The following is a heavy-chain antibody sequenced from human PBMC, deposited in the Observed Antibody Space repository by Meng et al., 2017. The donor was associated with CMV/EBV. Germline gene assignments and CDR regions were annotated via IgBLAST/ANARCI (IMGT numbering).Heavy chain of an antibody. D-gene: IGHD3-3*01. V-gene: IGHV3-11*01. J-gene: IGHJ6*02. CDR2: ISSSGSTI. Sequence: GESLKISCAASGFTFSDYYMSWIRQAPGKGLEWFSYISSSGSTIYYADSVKGRFTISRDNAKNSLYLQMNSLRAEDTAVYYCAREAVDDFWSGYYYYGMDVWGQGTTVTVSS. CDR1: GFTFSDYY. CDR3: AREAVDDFWSGYYYYGMDV.